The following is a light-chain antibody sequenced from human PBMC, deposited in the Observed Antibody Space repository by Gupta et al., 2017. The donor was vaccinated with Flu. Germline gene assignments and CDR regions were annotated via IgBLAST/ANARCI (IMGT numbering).Light chain of an antibody. CDR3: QSYDSGNRDVV. CDR1: SGSIATNY. V-gene: IGLV6-57*01. Sequence: KSLQPLPHSVSESPGETVTISCTRSSGSIATNYVQWFQQRPGSSPTTVIYEDNHRLSGFPDRFSGSIDSSSNSASLTISGLKTEDEADYYCQSYDSGNRDVVFGGGTKLTVL. CDR2: EDN. J-gene: IGLJ2*01.